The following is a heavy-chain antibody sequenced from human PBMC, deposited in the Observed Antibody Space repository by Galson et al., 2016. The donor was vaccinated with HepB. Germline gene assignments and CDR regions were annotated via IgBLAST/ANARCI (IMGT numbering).Heavy chain of an antibody. CDR1: GFTFSNSG. D-gene: IGHD5-12*01. V-gene: IGHV3-30*02. J-gene: IGHJ4*02. CDR3: AREVEYSSSQFDY. Sequence: SLRLSCAASGFTFSNSGMHWVRQAPGKGLDWVAFIRYDGSDVYYADSVKGRFTISRDNSKNTLDLQMNSLRAEDTAVYYCAREVEYSSSQFDYWGQGNLVTVSS. CDR2: IRYDGSDV.